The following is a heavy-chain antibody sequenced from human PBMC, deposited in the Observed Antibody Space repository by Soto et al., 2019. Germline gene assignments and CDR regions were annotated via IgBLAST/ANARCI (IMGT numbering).Heavy chain of an antibody. CDR2: IKQDGSEK. J-gene: IGHJ4*02. Sequence: GGSLRLSCAASGFTFSSYWMSWVRQAPGKGLEWVANIKQDGSEKYYVDSVKGRFTISRDNAKNSLYLQMNSLRAEDTAVYYCARDRSSWATLGPWDWGQGTLVTVSS. CDR3: ARDRSSWATLGPWD. CDR1: GFTFSSYW. D-gene: IGHD6-13*01. V-gene: IGHV3-7*01.